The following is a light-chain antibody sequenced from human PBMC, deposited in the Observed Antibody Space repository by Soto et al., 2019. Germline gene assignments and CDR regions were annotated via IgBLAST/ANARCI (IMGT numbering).Light chain of an antibody. CDR3: QQVDSYPIT. CDR2: AAS. V-gene: IGKV1-9*01. J-gene: IGKJ5*01. Sequence: IQLTQSPSSLSASVGDRVTIXXRASQGITNYLAWYQQKPGKAPKXLIYAASTLQSGVPSRFSGSGSGTDFTLSISSLQPEDFATYFCQQVDSYPITFGQGTRLEIK. CDR1: QGITNY.